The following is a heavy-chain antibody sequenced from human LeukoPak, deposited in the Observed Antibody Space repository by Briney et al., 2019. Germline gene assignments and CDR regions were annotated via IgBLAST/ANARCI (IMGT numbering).Heavy chain of an antibody. Sequence: SETLSLTCNVSGGSISNYYWSWIRQPAGKGLELIGRIYTSGSTSYNPSLKSRVTMSVDTSKNQFSLKLSSVTAADTAVYYCARSRCSSISCASRGAFDIWGQGTMVTVSS. J-gene: IGHJ3*02. CDR1: GGSISNYY. V-gene: IGHV4-4*07. CDR2: IYTSGST. D-gene: IGHD2-2*01. CDR3: ARSRCSSISCASRGAFDI.